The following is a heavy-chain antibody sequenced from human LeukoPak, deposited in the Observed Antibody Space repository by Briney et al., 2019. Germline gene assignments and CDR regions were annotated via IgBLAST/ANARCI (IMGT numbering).Heavy chain of an antibody. Sequence: PGGSLRLSCAASGFNFSKYWMLWVRQAPGKGLESGSRINTDGTVTTYADSVKGRFTVSRDNADNTMFLQMNSVRDEDTAVYYCATKQWLAPPPDSWGQGTPVTVSS. CDR3: ATKQWLAPPPDS. D-gene: IGHD6-19*01. CDR2: INTDGTVT. J-gene: IGHJ4*02. CDR1: GFNFSKYW. V-gene: IGHV3-74*01.